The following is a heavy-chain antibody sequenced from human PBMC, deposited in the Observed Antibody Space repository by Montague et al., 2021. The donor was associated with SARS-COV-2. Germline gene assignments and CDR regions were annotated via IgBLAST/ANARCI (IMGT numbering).Heavy chain of an antibody. V-gene: IGHV6-1*01. J-gene: IGHJ6*02. CDR3: TSGREGNYNVMDV. CDR2: TYYRSKWYN. Sequence: CAISGDSVSSHSATWNWVRQSPSRGLEWLGRTYYRSKWYNDYAVSVRGRVTINPNTSKNQFSLQLNSVTPKDTAIYYCTSGREGNYNVMDVWGQGTTVTVSS. D-gene: IGHD1-1*01. CDR1: GDSVSSHSAT.